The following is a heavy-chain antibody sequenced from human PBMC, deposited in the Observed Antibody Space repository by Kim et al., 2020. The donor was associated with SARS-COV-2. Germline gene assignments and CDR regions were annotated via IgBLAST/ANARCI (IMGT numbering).Heavy chain of an antibody. J-gene: IGHJ6*02. D-gene: IGHD2-15*01. Sequence: QKFQGRVTMTRDTSTSTVYMELSSLRSEDTAVYYCARVWASYGRQYGMDVWGQGTTVTVSS. V-gene: IGHV1-46*01. CDR3: ARVWASYGRQYGMDV.